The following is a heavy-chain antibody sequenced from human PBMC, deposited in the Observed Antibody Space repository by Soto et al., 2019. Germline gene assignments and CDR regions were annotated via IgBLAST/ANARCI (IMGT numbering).Heavy chain of an antibody. CDR3: AKETATSVDYYYFYGLDV. J-gene: IGHJ6*02. V-gene: IGHV3-30*18. D-gene: IGHD1-1*01. Sequence: QVQLVESGGGVVQPGRSLRLSCSASGFIFGTYGMDWVRQAPGKGLEWVAVISYDGNKEFYADSVKGRFTISRDNSRNTLYLHMNSLMPEDTAMYYCAKETATSVDYYYFYGLDVWGQGTTVSVSS. CDR1: GFIFGTYG. CDR2: ISYDGNKE.